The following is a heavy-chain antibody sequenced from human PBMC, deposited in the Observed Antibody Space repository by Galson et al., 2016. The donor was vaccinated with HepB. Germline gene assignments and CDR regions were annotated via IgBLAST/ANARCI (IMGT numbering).Heavy chain of an antibody. J-gene: IGHJ6*02. D-gene: IGHD3-3*01. V-gene: IGHV1-46*01. CDR2: INPSGDTT. CDR3: ALQDFWSGFQRKGSFYFGMDV. CDR1: GSTFTKFY. Sequence: SVKVSCKASGSTFTKFYLHWVRQAPGHGLEWMGSINPSGDTTDYAHKFQGRFSVTRDTSTSTVYMELSSLRSEDTAVYYCALQDFWSGFQRKGSFYFGMDVGGQVTMGTISS.